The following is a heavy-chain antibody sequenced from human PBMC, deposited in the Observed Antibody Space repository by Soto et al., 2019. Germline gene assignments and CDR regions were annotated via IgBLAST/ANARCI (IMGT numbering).Heavy chain of an antibody. CDR2: IRASGTST. J-gene: IGHJ4*02. CDR1: GFIFSSYA. CDR3: AKEWSDARTREKCGLVDY. Sequence: EVQLLESGGGLVQPGGSLRLSCAASGFIFSSYAMAWVRQAPGKGLEWVSTIRASGTSTYYADSVEGRFSISRDNSKNTLYLQMNSLRAEDTAVYYCAKEWSDARTREKCGLVDYWGQGALVTVSS. V-gene: IGHV3-23*01. D-gene: IGHD2-8*01.